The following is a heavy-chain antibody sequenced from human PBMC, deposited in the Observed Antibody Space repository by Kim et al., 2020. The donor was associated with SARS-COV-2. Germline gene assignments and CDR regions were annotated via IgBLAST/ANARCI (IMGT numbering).Heavy chain of an antibody. D-gene: IGHD5-12*01. CDR3: ARGRSNSGYDSEDAFDI. V-gene: IGHV3-66*02. Sequence: GGSLRLSCAASGFTVSSNYMSWVRQAPGKGLEWVSVIYSGGSTYYADSVKGRFTISRDNSKNTLYLQMNSLRAEDTAVYYCARGRSNSGYDSEDAFDIWGQGTMVTVSS. CDR2: IYSGGST. CDR1: GFTVSSNY. J-gene: IGHJ3*02.